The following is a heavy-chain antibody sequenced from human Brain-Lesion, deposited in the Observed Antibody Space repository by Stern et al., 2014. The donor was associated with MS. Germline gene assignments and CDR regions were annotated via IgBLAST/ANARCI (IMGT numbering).Heavy chain of an antibody. Sequence: VQLVESGAEVKKPGASVKVSCKTPGYIFTGYYIHWVRQAPGQGLEWMAWINPNTGGPKYAQKFQGRVTMSRDTSISTAYVELSSLTSDDTAVYYCARDQRGITIFGVVTDYYYLGMDVWGQGTTVTVSS. CDR1: GYIFTGYY. V-gene: IGHV1-2*02. J-gene: IGHJ6*02. CDR2: INPNTGGP. D-gene: IGHD3-3*01. CDR3: ARDQRGITIFGVVTDYYYLGMDV.